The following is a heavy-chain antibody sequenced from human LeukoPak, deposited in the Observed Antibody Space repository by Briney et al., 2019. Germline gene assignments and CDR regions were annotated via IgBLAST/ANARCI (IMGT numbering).Heavy chain of an antibody. D-gene: IGHD6-19*01. CDR3: ARDTHSSGWYMIDY. J-gene: IGHJ4*02. V-gene: IGHV1-18*01. CDR1: GYTFTSYG. CDR2: ISAYNGNT. Sequence: ASVKVSCKASGYTFTSYGISWVRQAPGQGLEWMGWISAYNGNTNYAQKLQGRVTMTTDTSTSTAYMELRSLRSDDTTVYYCARDTHSSGWYMIDYWGQGTLVTVSS.